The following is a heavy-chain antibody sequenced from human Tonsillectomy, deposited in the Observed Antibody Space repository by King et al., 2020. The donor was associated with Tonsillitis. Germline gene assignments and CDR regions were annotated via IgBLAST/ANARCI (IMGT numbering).Heavy chain of an antibody. V-gene: IGHV4-39*07. CDR3: ARRGYGDPLFDF. CDR2: IYYSGST. Sequence: LQLQESGLGLVKPSETLSLTCTVSGGSISSSSYYWGWIRHPPGKGLEWIGSIYYSGSTYYNPSLKSRVTISVDTSKNQFSLKLSSLTAADTAVYYCARRGYGDPLFDFWGQGTLVTVSS. D-gene: IGHD3-22*01. J-gene: IGHJ4*02. CDR1: GGSISSSSYY.